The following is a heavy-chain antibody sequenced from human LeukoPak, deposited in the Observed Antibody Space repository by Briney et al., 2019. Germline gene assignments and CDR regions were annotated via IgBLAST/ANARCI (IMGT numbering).Heavy chain of an antibody. Sequence: GASVKVSCKVSGYTFSGYYMHWVRQAPGQGLEWMGWTNPNSGGTNYAQKFQGRVTMTTDTSISTAYMELSRLRSDDTAVYYCAREELLAFDYWGQGSLVTVSS. CDR1: GYTFSGYY. CDR2: TNPNSGGT. CDR3: AREELLAFDY. D-gene: IGHD1-7*01. V-gene: IGHV1-2*02. J-gene: IGHJ4*02.